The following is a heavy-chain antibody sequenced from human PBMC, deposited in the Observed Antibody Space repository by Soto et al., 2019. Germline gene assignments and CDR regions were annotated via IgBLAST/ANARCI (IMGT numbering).Heavy chain of an antibody. CDR1: GYTFTSYG. CDR3: ARAPARSLGYWSSAHCYGLHAFDI. J-gene: IGHJ3*02. Sequence: QVQLVQSGAEVKKPGASVKVSCKASGYTFTSYGISWVRQAPGQGLEWMGWISAYNGNTNYAQKLQGRVTMTTDTSTRTAYMELKSLRSDHKAVHYCARAPARSLGYWSSAHCYGLHAFDIVGQGTIVAVSS. CDR2: ISAYNGNT. D-gene: IGHD2-2*01. V-gene: IGHV1-18*01.